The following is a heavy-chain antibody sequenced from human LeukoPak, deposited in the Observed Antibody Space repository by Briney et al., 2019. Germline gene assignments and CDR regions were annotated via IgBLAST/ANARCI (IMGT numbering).Heavy chain of an antibody. J-gene: IGHJ4*02. V-gene: IGHV3-23*01. CDR1: GFTFSDYS. D-gene: IGHD6-13*01. CDR2: ISAGGGST. CDR3: AKDAAGPEY. Sequence: GGSLRLSCAASGFTFSDYSMTWVRQAPGKGLFWVSGISAGGGSTYYADSVKGRFTISRDNSRNTLYLQMNSLRAEDTAVYYCAKDAAGPEYWGQGTLVTVSS.